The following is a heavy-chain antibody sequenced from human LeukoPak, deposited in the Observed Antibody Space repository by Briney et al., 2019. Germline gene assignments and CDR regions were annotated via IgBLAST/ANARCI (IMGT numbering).Heavy chain of an antibody. D-gene: IGHD3-10*01. Sequence: ESGPTLVNPTETLTLTCTVSGFSLSDALMGVSWIRQPPGKALEWLAHIFSNDEKSYSTSLKNRLTISKDTSKSQVVLTMTNVDPVDTATYYCARSPAGAYGSAATYFSYWFDPWGQGTLVTVSS. CDR1: GFSLSDALMG. J-gene: IGHJ5*02. CDR2: IFSNDEK. CDR3: ARSPAGAYGSAATYFSYWFDP. V-gene: IGHV2-26*01.